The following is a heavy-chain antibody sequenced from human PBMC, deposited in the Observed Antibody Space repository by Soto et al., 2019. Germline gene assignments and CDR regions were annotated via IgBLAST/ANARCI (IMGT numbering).Heavy chain of an antibody. J-gene: IGHJ4*02. CDR3: ARVYRYYYDSSGQEDFDY. CDR2: ISSSSSTI. D-gene: IGHD3-22*01. CDR1: GFTFSSYS. V-gene: IGHV3-48*01. Sequence: EVQLVESGGGLVQPGGSLRLSCAASGFTFSSYSMNWVRQAPGKGLEWVSYISSSSSTIYYADSVKGRFTISRDNAKNSVYLQMNSLRGEDTAVYYCARVYRYYYDSSGQEDFDYWGQGTLVTVSS.